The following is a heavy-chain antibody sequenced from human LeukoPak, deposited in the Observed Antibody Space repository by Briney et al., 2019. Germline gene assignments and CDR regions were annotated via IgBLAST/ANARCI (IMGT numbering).Heavy chain of an antibody. CDR1: GGSISRYY. CDR2: IYYSGST. J-gene: IGHJ6*02. CDR3: ARGRRQWLAGESYYYGMDV. D-gene: IGHD6-19*01. V-gene: IGHV4-59*08. Sequence: SETLSLTCTVSGGSISRYYWSWIRQPPGKGLEWIGYIYYSGSTNYNPSLKSRVTISVDTSKNQFSLKLSSVTAADTAVYYCARGRRQWLAGESYYYGMDVWGQGTTVTVSS.